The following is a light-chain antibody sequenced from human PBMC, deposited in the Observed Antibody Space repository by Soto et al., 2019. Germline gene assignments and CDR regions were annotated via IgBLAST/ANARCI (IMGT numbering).Light chain of an antibody. V-gene: IGKV3-15*01. CDR2: TTS. CDR1: QSVSRN. Sequence: EIVMKQSPATLSASPGERVTLSCRASQSVSRNLAWYQQKPGQAPRLLIYTTSTRAPGIPARFTGSVSGTEFTLTISSLQSEDSAVYYCQQYNNWPDSFGGGTKVEIK. CDR3: QQYNNWPDS. J-gene: IGKJ4*01.